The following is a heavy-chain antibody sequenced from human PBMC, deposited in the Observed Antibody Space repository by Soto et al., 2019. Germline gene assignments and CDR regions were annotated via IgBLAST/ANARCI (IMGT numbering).Heavy chain of an antibody. CDR2: IDPSDSYT. CDR3: ARHFGADYYYGMDV. D-gene: IGHD3-10*01. CDR1: GYSFTSYW. V-gene: IGHV5-10-1*01. Sequence: GESLKISCKGSGYSFTSYWISWVRQMPGKGLEWMGRIDPSDSYTNYSPSFQGHVTISADKSISTAYLQWGSLKASDTAMYYCARHFGADYYYGMDVWGQGTTVTVSS. J-gene: IGHJ6*02.